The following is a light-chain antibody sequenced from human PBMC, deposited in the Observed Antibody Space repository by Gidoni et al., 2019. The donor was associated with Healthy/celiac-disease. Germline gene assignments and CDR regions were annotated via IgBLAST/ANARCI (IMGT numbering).Light chain of an antibody. CDR1: QSISSY. CDR3: QQSYSTPF. CDR2: AAS. Sequence: DIQMTQSPSSLSASVGDRVTITCRASQSISSYLNWYQQKPGKAPKLLIYAASSLQSGVPSRLSGSGSGTDFTLTISSLQPEDFATYYCQQSYSTPFFXPXTKVDIK. V-gene: IGKV1-39*01. J-gene: IGKJ3*01.